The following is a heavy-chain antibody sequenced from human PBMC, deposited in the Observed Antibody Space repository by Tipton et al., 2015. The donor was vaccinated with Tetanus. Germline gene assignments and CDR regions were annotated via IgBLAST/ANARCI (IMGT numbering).Heavy chain of an antibody. D-gene: IGHD1-1*01. CDR2: VHPRGST. CDR1: GGSFSGSY. V-gene: IGHV4-34*01. J-gene: IGHJ4*02. Sequence: TLSLTCAVYGGSFSGSYWSWVRQPPGKGLEWIGEVHPRGSTNYNPSLKSRVTISVDRSSDQFSLRLTSVTAADTAIYYCVRAPYNSPGKYYFDYWGQGTLVTVSS. CDR3: VRAPYNSPGKYYFDY.